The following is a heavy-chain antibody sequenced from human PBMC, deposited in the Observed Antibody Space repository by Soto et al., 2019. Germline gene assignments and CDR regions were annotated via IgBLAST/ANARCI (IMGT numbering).Heavy chain of an antibody. V-gene: IGHV4-31*03. J-gene: IGHJ6*02. CDR2: IYYSGST. CDR3: ARDTIAARRDYYYGMDV. D-gene: IGHD6-6*01. Sequence: SETLSLTCTVSGGSISSGGYYWSWIRQHPGKGLEWIGYIYYSGSTYYNPSLKSRVTISVDTSKNQLSLKLNSVTAADTAVYYCARDTIAARRDYYYGMDVWGQGTTVTVSS. CDR1: GGSISSGGYY.